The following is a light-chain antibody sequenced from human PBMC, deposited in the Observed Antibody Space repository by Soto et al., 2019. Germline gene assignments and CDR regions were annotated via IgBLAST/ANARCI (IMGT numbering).Light chain of an antibody. V-gene: IGKV3-15*01. CDR2: GAS. CDR3: QQYNNWPPVT. J-gene: IGKJ4*01. CDR1: QNIRSN. Sequence: EILMTQSPATLSVSPGERATLSCRASQNIRSNLAWYQQKPGQAPRLLIYGASTRATGIPARFSGSGSGTEFTLSISSLQSEDFAIHYCQQYNNWPPVTFGGGTKVEI.